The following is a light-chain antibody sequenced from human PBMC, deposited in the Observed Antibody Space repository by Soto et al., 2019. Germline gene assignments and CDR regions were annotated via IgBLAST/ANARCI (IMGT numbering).Light chain of an antibody. CDR1: SSNIGAGYH. CDR2: GNT. V-gene: IGLV1-40*01. CDR3: QAYDGRLSGYV. Sequence: QSALTQPPSVSGAPGQRVIISYSGSSSNIGAGYHVHWYQQFSGTAPKLLIYGNTNRPSGVPDRFSGSNSGTSASLAITGLRAEDEADYYCQAYDGRLSGYVFGTGTKVTV. J-gene: IGLJ1*01.